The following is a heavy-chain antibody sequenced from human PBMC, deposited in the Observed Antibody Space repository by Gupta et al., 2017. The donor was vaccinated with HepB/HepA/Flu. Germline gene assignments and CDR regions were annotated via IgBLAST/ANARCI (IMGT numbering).Heavy chain of an antibody. CDR1: GFSFSNYA. CDR3: AKDYIITMVRGVIPHFDY. Sequence: EVQLLESGGGLVQPGGSLRLSCAASGFSFSNYAISWVRQAPGKGLEWVSGINDVGDTYYADSVKGRFTISRDISTNTLYLQMNSLRAEDTALYYCAKDYIITMVRGVIPHFDYWGQGTLVTVSS. J-gene: IGHJ4*02. CDR2: INDVGDT. V-gene: IGHV3-23*01. D-gene: IGHD3-10*01.